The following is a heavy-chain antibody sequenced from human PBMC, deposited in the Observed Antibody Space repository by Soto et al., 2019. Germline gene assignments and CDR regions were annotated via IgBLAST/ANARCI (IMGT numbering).Heavy chain of an antibody. V-gene: IGHV4-31*03. D-gene: IGHD5-12*01. CDR3: ARDKGASGLFDY. J-gene: IGHJ4*02. CDR2: IYYSGST. Sequence: SETLSLTCTVSGGSISRGGYYWRWIRQHPGKGLEWIGYIYYSGSTYYNPSLKSRVTISVDTSKNQFSLKLSSVTAADTAVYYCARDKGASGLFDYWGQGTLVTVS. CDR1: GGSISRGGYY.